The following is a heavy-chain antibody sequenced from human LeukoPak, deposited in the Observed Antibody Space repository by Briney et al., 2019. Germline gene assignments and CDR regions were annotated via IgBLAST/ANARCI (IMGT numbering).Heavy chain of an antibody. D-gene: IGHD3-16*02. CDR2: IYYSGST. Sequence: SETLSLTCTVSGGSISSSSYYWGWIRQPPGKGLEWIGSIYYSGSTYYNPSLKSRVTISVDTSKNQFSLKLSSVTAADTAVYYCARGNSHYDYVWGSYRKSYYFDYWGQGTLVTVSS. J-gene: IGHJ4*02. CDR3: ARGNSHYDYVWGSYRKSYYFDY. CDR1: GGSISSSSYY. V-gene: IGHV4-39*01.